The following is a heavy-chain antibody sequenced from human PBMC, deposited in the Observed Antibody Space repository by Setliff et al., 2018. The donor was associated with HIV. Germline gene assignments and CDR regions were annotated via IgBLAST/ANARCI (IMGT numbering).Heavy chain of an antibody. D-gene: IGHD3-10*01. CDR2: INHSGST. V-gene: IGHV4-39*07. CDR3: ARETNASGSLTAYWYFDL. Sequence: ETLSLTCTVSGGSINSTSYYWGWIRQPPGRGLEWIGEINHSGSTNYNPSLKSRVTISVDTSKNQFSLKLTSVTAADTAVYYCARETNASGSLTAYWYFDLWGRDTLVTVSS. J-gene: IGHJ2*01. CDR1: GGSINSTSYY.